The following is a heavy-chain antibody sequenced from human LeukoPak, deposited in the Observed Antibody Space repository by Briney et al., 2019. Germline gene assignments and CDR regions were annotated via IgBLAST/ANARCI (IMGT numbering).Heavy chain of an antibody. Sequence: SETLSLTCAVYGGSFSGYYGSWIRQPPGKGLEWIGEINHSGSTNYNPSLKSRVTISVDTSKNQFSLKLSSVTAADTPVYYCARRRGWAYYFDYWGQGTLVTVSS. CDR1: GGSFSGYY. V-gene: IGHV4-34*01. CDR2: INHSGST. J-gene: IGHJ4*02. D-gene: IGHD3-16*01. CDR3: ARRRGWAYYFDY.